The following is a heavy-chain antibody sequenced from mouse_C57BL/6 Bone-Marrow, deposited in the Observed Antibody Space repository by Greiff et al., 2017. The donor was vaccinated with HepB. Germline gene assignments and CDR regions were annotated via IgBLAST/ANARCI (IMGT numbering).Heavy chain of an antibody. CDR3: ARRGIYYDYDSFDY. CDR2: ISNGGGST. V-gene: IGHV5-12*01. J-gene: IGHJ2*01. D-gene: IGHD2-4*01. CDR1: GFTFSDYY. Sequence: EVMLVESGGGLVQPGGSLKLSCAASGFTFSDYYMYWVRQTPEKRLEWVAYISNGGGSTYYPDTVKGRFTISRDNAKNTLYLQMSRLKSEDTAMYYCARRGIYYDYDSFDYWGQGTTLTVSS.